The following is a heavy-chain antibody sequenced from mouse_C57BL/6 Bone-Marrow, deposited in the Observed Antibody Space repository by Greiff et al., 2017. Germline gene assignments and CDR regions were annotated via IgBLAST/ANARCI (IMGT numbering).Heavy chain of an antibody. D-gene: IGHD3-3*01. J-gene: IGHJ2*01. CDR3: SRVDNGTSYFDY. Sequence: QVQLQQPGAELVRPGSSVKLSCKASGYTFTSYWMHWVKQRPIQGLEWIGNIDPSDSETHYNQKFKDKATLTVDKSSSTAYMQLSSLTSEDSAVYYCSRVDNGTSYFDYWGQGTTLTVSS. CDR2: IDPSDSET. V-gene: IGHV1-52*01. CDR1: GYTFTSYW.